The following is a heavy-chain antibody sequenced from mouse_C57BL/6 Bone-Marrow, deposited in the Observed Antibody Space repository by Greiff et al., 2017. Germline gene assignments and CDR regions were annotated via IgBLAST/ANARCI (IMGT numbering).Heavy chain of an antibody. D-gene: IGHD1-1*01. CDR2: INPNNGGT. Sequence: EVQLQQSGPELVKPGASVKISCKASGYTFTDYYMNWVKQSHGKSLEWIGDINPNNGGTSYNQKFKGKATLTVDKSSSTAYMELRSLTSEDSAVYDCARPYYYGSRAYWGQGTLVTVSA. CDR1: GYTFTDYY. V-gene: IGHV1-26*01. J-gene: IGHJ3*01. CDR3: ARPYYYGSRAY.